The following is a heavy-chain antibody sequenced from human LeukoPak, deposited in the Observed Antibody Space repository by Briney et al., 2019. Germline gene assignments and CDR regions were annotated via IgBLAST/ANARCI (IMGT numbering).Heavy chain of an antibody. D-gene: IGHD6-19*01. CDR1: GYTFTTND. Sequence: GASVKVSCKASGYTFTTNDINWVRQATGQGLEWMGWMSPNSGNTGYTQKFQGRVTMTRNTSISTAYMELSSLRSEDTAVYYCARGRGSGHKENWFDPWGQGTLVTVSS. CDR3: ARGRGSGHKENWFDP. V-gene: IGHV1-8*01. J-gene: IGHJ5*02. CDR2: MSPNSGNT.